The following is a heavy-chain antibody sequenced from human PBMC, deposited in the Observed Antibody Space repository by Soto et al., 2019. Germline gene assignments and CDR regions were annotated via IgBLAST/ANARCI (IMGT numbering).Heavy chain of an antibody. J-gene: IGHJ4*02. Sequence: SETLSLTCAVYGGSFSGYYWSWIRQPPGKGLEWIGEINHSGSTNYNPSLKSRVTISVDTSKNQFSLKLSSVTAADTAVYYCARGRRDYYGSGSYYPPGLFFDYWGQGTLVTVSS. CDR2: INHSGST. CDR3: ARGRRDYYGSGSYYPPGLFFDY. CDR1: GGSFSGYY. D-gene: IGHD3-10*01. V-gene: IGHV4-34*01.